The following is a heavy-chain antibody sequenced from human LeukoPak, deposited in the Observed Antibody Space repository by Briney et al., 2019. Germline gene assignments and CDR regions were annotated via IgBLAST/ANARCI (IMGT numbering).Heavy chain of an antibody. D-gene: IGHD6-19*01. Sequence: VGSLRLSCAASGFTFSSYAMSWVRQAPGKGLEWVSAISGSGGSTYYADSVKGRFTISRDNSKNTLYLQMNSLRAEDTAVYYCAKDAWSGWYGYYFDYWGQGTLVTVSS. V-gene: IGHV3-23*01. CDR3: AKDAWSGWYGYYFDY. J-gene: IGHJ4*02. CDR2: ISGSGGST. CDR1: GFTFSSYA.